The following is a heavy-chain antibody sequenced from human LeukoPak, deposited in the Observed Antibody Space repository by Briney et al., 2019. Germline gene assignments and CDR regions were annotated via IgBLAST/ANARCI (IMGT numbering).Heavy chain of an antibody. Sequence: GSLRLSCAASGLTFSAYSMNWVRPAPGKGLEWVSSISPNSDYIYYSDPLKGRFTISRDNAKNSLYLQMNSLRAEDTAVYYCASEIGKGSAGYWGQGTLVTVSS. J-gene: IGHJ4*02. CDR1: GLTFSAYS. CDR3: ASEIGKGSAGY. V-gene: IGHV3-21*01. D-gene: IGHD1-1*01. CDR2: ISPNSDYI.